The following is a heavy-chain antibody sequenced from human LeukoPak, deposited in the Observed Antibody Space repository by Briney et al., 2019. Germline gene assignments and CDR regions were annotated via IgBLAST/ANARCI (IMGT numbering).Heavy chain of an antibody. CDR3: ARELDTTSLDY. Sequence: SVKVSCKASGYTFTRYDINWVRQAPGQGLEWMGGIIPIFGTANYAQKFQGRVTITADESTSTAYMELSSLRSEDTAVYYCARELDTTSLDYWGQGTLVTVSS. V-gene: IGHV1-69*13. D-gene: IGHD1-14*01. CDR1: GYTFTRYD. CDR2: IIPIFGTA. J-gene: IGHJ4*02.